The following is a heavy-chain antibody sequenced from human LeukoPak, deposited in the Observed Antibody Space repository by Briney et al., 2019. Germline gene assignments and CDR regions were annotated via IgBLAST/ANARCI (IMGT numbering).Heavy chain of an antibody. D-gene: IGHD4-11*01. V-gene: IGHV3-30-3*01. CDR1: GFTFSSYA. J-gene: IGHJ4*02. CDR2: ISYDGSNK. CDR3: AREDSKSLTYYFDY. Sequence: PGGSLRLSCAASGFTFSSYAMHWVRQAPGKGLEWVAVISYDGSNKYYADSVKGRFTISRDNSKNTLYLQMNSLRAEDTAVYYCAREDSKSLTYYFDYWGQGTLVTVSS.